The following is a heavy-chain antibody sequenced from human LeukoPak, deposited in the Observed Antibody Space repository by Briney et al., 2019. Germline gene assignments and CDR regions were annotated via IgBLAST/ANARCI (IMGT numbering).Heavy chain of an antibody. Sequence: ASVNVSCKSTGYTFTSYDINSVRQVPGQGLEWMGWMNPNSSNTDYAQKLQGRVTITRNTSISTAYMELSSVRAEDTAVCYCARVPRGGNKFDRWGQGSLVTVSS. J-gene: IGHJ5*02. CDR2: MNPNSSNT. CDR1: GYTFTSYD. V-gene: IGHV1-8*01. CDR3: ARVPRGGNKFDR. D-gene: IGHD2/OR15-2a*01.